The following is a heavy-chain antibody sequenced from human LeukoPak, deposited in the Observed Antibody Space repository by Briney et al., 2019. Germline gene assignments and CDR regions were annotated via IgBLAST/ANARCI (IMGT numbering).Heavy chain of an antibody. J-gene: IGHJ4*02. CDR3: ARGAVAGIGY. D-gene: IGHD6-19*01. V-gene: IGHV4-59*01. CDR2: IYYSGST. CDR1: GGSISSYY. Sequence: SETLSLTCTVSGGSISSYYWSWIRQPPGKGLEWIGYIYYSGSTNYNPSLKGRVTISVDTSKNQFSLKLSSVTAADTAVYYCARGAVAGIGYWGQGALVTVSS.